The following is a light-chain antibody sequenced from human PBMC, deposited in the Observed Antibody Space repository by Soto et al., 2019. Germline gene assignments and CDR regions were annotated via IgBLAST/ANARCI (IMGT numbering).Light chain of an antibody. CDR2: GAS. CDR3: QQHTNWPPWT. Sequence: EIVMTQSPATLSVSQGERATLSCRASQSVNRNVAWYQQKPGQPPRLLIYGASTRATGIPARFSGSGSGTEFTLTISSLQSEDFALYYCQQHTNWPPWTFGQGTKVEIK. J-gene: IGKJ1*01. CDR1: QSVNRN. V-gene: IGKV3-15*01.